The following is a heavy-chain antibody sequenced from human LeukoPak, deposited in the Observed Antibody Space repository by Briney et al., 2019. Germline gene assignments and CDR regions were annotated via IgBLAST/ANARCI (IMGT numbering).Heavy chain of an antibody. CDR1: GGSISSYY. J-gene: IGHJ4*02. CDR3: ASLSVVVTRFDY. V-gene: IGHV4-4*07. CDR2: IYTSGNT. Sequence: SETLSLTCTVSGGSISSYYWSWIRQPAGKGLEWIGRIYTSGNTNYNPSLKSRVTLSVDTSKNQFSLKLSSVTAADTAVYYCASLSVVVTRFDYWGQGTLVTVSS. D-gene: IGHD3-22*01.